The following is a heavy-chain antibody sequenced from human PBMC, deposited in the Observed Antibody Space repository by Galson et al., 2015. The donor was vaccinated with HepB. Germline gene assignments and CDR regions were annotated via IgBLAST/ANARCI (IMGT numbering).Heavy chain of an antibody. Sequence: SLRLSCAASGFTFSSFVLHWVRQAPGKGLEWVAVISYDGSKKYYADSVKGRFTISRDNSKNTLYLQMNSLRTEDTAVYYCASPLVPAAIQFDYWGQGTLVTVSS. J-gene: IGHJ4*02. CDR3: ASPLVPAAIQFDY. CDR1: GFTFSSFV. D-gene: IGHD2-2*01. CDR2: ISYDGSKK. V-gene: IGHV3-30-3*01.